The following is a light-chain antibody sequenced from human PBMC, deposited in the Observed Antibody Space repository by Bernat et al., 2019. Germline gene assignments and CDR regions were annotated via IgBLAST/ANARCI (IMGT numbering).Light chain of an antibody. V-gene: IGKV3-20*01. CDR2: SAS. CDR1: QSVSSNF. J-gene: IGKJ1*01. CDR3: QQYGSAPQT. Sequence: EIVLTQSPGTLSLSPGQRATLSCRASQSVSSNFLAWYQQKPGQAPRLLIYSASSRATGTPDRFSGSGSGTGFTLTISRLEPEDFAVYYCQQYGSAPQTFGQGTKVEI.